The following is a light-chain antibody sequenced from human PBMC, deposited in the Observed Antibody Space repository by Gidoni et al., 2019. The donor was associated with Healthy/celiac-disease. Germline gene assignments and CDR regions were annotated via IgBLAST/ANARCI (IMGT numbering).Light chain of an antibody. J-gene: IGKJ3*01. CDR1: QSVSSSY. Sequence: IVLTQSPGTLSLSPGERATLSCRASQSVSSSYLAWYQQKPGQAPRPLIYGASSRATGIPDRFSGSGSGTDFTLTISRLEPEDFAVYYCQQYGSSPPTFGPXTKVDIK. CDR3: QQYGSSPPT. V-gene: IGKV3-20*01. CDR2: GAS.